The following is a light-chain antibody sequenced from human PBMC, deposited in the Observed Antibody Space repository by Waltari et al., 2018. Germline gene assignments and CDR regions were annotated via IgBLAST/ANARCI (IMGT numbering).Light chain of an antibody. Sequence: QSVLTQPLSAPVPPGQRVTISCCGSSSNIGSNDVYWYLQLRGTAPTLLIYRNKQRPSGVPARFSGSKSGTSASLAISGLRSEDEADYYCAAWDDSLSGLFGTGTKVTVL. CDR2: RNK. CDR3: AAWDDSLSGL. V-gene: IGLV1-47*01. J-gene: IGLJ1*01. CDR1: SSNIGSND.